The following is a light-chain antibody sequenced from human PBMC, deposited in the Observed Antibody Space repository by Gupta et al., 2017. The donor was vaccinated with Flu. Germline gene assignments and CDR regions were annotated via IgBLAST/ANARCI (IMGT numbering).Light chain of an antibody. CDR3: QQANSFPIT. V-gene: IGKV1-12*01. J-gene: IGKJ5*01. CDR2: APS. CDR1: PGISSW. Sequence: DTQMTQSPSFASASLGDRVTIACRPSPGISSWFAWSQQKPGEAPKLLLYAPSIWQSGIPSRFSGSRSGTDFTLTISSLQPEDFATNYSQQANSFPITSGQGTLMETK.